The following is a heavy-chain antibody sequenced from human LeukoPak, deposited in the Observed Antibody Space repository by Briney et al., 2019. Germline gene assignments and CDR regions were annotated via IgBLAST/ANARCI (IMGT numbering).Heavy chain of an antibody. CDR1: GGSFSGYY. CDR3: ASVRPYYYYMDV. Sequence: SETLSLTCAVYGGSFSGYYWSWIRQPPGKGLEWIGEINHSGSTSYNPSLKSRVTISVDTSKNQFSLKLSSVTAADTAVYYCASVRPYYYYMDVWGKGTTVTVSS. V-gene: IGHV4-34*01. CDR2: INHSGST. D-gene: IGHD3-10*02. J-gene: IGHJ6*03.